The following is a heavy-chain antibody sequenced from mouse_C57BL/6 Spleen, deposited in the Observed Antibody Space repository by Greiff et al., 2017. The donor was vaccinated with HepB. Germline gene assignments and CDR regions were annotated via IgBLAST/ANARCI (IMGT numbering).Heavy chain of an antibody. CDR1: GYTFTSYW. CDR3: GSIFPDYYGSSVWFAY. Sequence: QVQLQQPGAELVRPGSSVKLSCKASGYTFTSYWRHWVKQRPIQGLEWIGNIDPSDSETHYNQKFKDKATLTVDKSSSTAYMQLSSLTSEDSAVYYCGSIFPDYYGSSVWFAYWGQGTLVTVSA. V-gene: IGHV1-52*01. J-gene: IGHJ3*01. D-gene: IGHD1-1*01. CDR2: IDPSDSET.